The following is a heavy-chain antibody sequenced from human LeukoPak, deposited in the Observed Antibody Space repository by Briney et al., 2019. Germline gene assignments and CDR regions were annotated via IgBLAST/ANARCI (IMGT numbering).Heavy chain of an antibody. CDR2: IYYSGST. V-gene: IGHV4-39*01. D-gene: IGHD3-22*01. Sequence: SETLSLTCTVSGGSISSSSYYWGWIRQPPGKGLEWIGSIYYSGSTYYNPSIKSRVTISVDTSKNQFSLKLSSVTAADTAVYYCARPDYYDSSVGYWGQGTLVTVSS. CDR3: ARPDYYDSSVGY. J-gene: IGHJ4*02. CDR1: GGSISSSSYY.